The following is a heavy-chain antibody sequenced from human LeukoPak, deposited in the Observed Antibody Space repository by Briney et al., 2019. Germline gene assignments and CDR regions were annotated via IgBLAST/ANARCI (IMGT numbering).Heavy chain of an antibody. CDR3: TREVRPAGYSSGWYHYFDY. Sequence: GGSLRLSCTASGFTFGGYAMSWGRQAPGEGPGWGGFIRSKAYGGTTEYAASVKGRFTISRDDSKSIAYLQMNSLKTEDTAVYYCTREVRPAGYSSGWYHYFDYWGQGTLVTVSS. CDR2: IRSKAYGGTT. V-gene: IGHV3-49*04. J-gene: IGHJ4*02. CDR1: GFTFGGYA. D-gene: IGHD6-19*01.